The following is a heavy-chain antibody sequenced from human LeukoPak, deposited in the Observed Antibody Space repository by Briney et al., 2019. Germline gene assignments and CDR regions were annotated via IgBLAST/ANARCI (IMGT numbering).Heavy chain of an antibody. CDR2: ISYSSSTI. CDR1: GLTFSSYS. D-gene: IGHD5-18*01. V-gene: IGHV3-48*04. CDR3: ARETSEQLWLTFLLDY. Sequence: GGSLRLSCAASGLTFSSYSMNWARQAPGKGLEWVSYISYSSSTIYYADSVKGRFTISRDNAKNSLYLQMNSLRAEDTAVYYCARETSEQLWLTFLLDYWGQGTLVTVSS. J-gene: IGHJ4*02.